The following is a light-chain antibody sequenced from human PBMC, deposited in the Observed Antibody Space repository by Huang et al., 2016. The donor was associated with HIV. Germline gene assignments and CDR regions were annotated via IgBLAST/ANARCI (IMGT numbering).Light chain of an antibody. CDR1: QSLLHSDGKTY. CDR2: EVS. J-gene: IGKJ4*01. CDR3: MQSIQLPLT. Sequence: DIVMTQTPLSLSVTPGQPASISCKSSQSLLHSDGKTYLYWYLQKVGQSPQLLIYEVSNRCSGVPDRFSGSGSGTDFTLKISRMEAEDVGVYYCMQSIQLPLTFGGGTKVEIK. V-gene: IGKV2D-29*02.